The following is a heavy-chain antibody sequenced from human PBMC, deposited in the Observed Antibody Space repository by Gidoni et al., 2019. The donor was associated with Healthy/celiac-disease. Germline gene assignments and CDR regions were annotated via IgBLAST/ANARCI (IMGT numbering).Heavy chain of an antibody. J-gene: IGHJ2*01. CDR3: ARMGGHYGGDWYFDL. D-gene: IGHD4-17*01. Sequence: QVQLVQSGAEVKKPGASVKVACQASGYTFTGYYMHWVRQAPGQGLEWMGWINPNRGDTNSAQKFQGWVTMTRDTSISTAYMELSRLRSDDTAVYYCARMGGHYGGDWYFDLWGRGTLVTVSS. CDR2: INPNRGDT. V-gene: IGHV1-2*04. CDR1: GYTFTGYY.